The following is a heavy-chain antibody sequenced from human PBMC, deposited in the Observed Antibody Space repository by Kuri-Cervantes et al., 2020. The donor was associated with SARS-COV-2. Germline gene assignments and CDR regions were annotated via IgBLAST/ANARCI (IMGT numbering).Heavy chain of an antibody. CDR2: IYYSGST. V-gene: IGHV4-59*12. D-gene: IGHD4-17*01. CDR3: ARGPMTTVTTRPIDY. J-gene: IGHJ4*02. CDR1: GGSISSYY. Sequence: GSLRLSCTVSGGSISSYYWSWIRQPPGKGLEWIGYIYYSGSTNYNPSLKSRVTISVDTSKNQFSLKLSSVTAADTAVYYCARGPMTTVTTRPIDYWGQGTLVTVSS.